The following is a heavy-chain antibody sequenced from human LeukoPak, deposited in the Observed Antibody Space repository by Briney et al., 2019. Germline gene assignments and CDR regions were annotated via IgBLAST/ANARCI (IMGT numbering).Heavy chain of an antibody. J-gene: IGHJ4*02. CDR3: ARNFWSGYYRGACDY. CDR1: GFTVSSNY. Sequence: GGSLRLSCAASGFTVSSNYMSWVRQAPGKGLEWVSVIYSGGSTYYADSVKGRFTISRDNSKNTLYLQMNSLRAEDTAVYYCARNFWSGYYRGACDYWGQGTLVTVSS. D-gene: IGHD3-3*01. V-gene: IGHV3-66*01. CDR2: IYSGGST.